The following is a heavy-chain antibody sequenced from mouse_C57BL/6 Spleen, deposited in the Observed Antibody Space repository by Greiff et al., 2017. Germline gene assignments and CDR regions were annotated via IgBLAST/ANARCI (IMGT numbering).Heavy chain of an antibody. V-gene: IGHV5-17*01. CDR3: ARGAGSSNYFDY. D-gene: IGHD1-1*01. CDR1: GFTFSDYG. Sequence: EVHLVESGGGLVKPGGSLKLSCAASGFTFSDYGMHWVRQAPEKGLEWVAYISSGSSTIYYADTVKGRFTISRDNAKNTLFLQMTSLRSEDTAMYYCARGAGSSNYFDYWGQGTTLTVSS. J-gene: IGHJ2*01. CDR2: ISSGSSTI.